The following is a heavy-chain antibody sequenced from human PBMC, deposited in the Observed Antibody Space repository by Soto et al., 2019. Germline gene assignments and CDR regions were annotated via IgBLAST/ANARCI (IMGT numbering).Heavy chain of an antibody. D-gene: IGHD3-3*01. Sequence: QVQLVQSGAEVRKPGSSVRVSCKASGGSFNRHTISWVRQAPGQGLEWMGGIIPIFGTANYAQKFQGRVTITADKSTSTAYMELSSLRSEDTAVYYCARITYYDFWSGYFYGMDVWGQGTTVTVSS. CDR1: GGSFNRHT. V-gene: IGHV1-69*06. CDR2: IIPIFGTA. CDR3: ARITYYDFWSGYFYGMDV. J-gene: IGHJ6*02.